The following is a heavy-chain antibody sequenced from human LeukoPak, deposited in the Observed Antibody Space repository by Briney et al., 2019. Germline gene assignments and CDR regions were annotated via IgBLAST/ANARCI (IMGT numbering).Heavy chain of an antibody. V-gene: IGHV3-21*01. CDR1: GFTFSSYS. CDR2: ISRESRNI. D-gene: IGHD3-16*01. CDR3: ATSPPGGPIDN. Sequence: GGSLRLSCAASGFTFSSYSMNWFRQAPGQGLEWVSVISRESRNIFYADSVKGRFTVSRDNARSSLYLQMNSLRAEDTAVYYCATSPPGGPIDNWGQGTLVTVSS. J-gene: IGHJ4*02.